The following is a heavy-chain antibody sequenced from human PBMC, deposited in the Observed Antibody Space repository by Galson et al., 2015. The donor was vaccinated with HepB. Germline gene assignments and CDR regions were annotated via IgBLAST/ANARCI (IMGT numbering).Heavy chain of an antibody. D-gene: IGHD4-17*01. V-gene: IGHV3-33*01. CDR3: ASGSATTVTKYYFDY. J-gene: IGHJ4*02. CDR2: IWSNRVTQ. Sequence: APGKGLEWVAVIWSNRVTQYYADSVKGRFTISRDNSRNMLFLQLDSLRAEDTAVYYCASGSATTVTKYYFDYWSQGTLVTVSS.